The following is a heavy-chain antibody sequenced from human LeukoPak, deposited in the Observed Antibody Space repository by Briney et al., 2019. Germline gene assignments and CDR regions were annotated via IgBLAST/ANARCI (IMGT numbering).Heavy chain of an antibody. CDR3: VRVSGNYLEY. CDR1: GFTFSDHY. Sequence: AGGSLRLSCAASGFTFSDHYMDWVRQAPGKGLEWVGRTRNKANGYTTEYVASVKGRFTISRDDSKNSLYLQMNSLKTEDTALYYCVRVSGNYLEYWGQGTLVTVSS. J-gene: IGHJ4*02. CDR2: TRNKANGYTT. D-gene: IGHD1-26*01. V-gene: IGHV3-72*01.